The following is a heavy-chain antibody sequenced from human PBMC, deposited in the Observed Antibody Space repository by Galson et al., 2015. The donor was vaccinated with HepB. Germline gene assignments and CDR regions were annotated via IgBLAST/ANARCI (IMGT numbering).Heavy chain of an antibody. D-gene: IGHD1-26*01. Sequence: ETLSLTCTVSGGSISSSNYYWAWIRQPPGKGLECIGNIYYRGSMYYNPSLKSRVTISVDTSKNQFSLKLSSVTAADTAVYYCARGVGTWGQGTLVTVSS. V-gene: IGHV4-39*01. J-gene: IGHJ5*02. CDR1: GGSISSSNYY. CDR3: ARGVGT. CDR2: IYYRGSM.